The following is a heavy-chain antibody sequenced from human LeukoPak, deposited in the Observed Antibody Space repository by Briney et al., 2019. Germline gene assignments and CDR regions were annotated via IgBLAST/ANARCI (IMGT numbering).Heavy chain of an antibody. CDR1: GGSISSGSYY. CDR3: ARGRSLYCSSTSCYSYYYYYYMDV. D-gene: IGHD2-2*02. CDR2: IYTSGST. Sequence: SETLSLTCTVSGGSISSGSYYWSWIRQPAGKGLEWIGRIYTSGSTNYNPSLKSRVTISVDTSKNQFSLKLSSVTAADTAVYYCARGRSLYCSSTSCYSYYYYYYMDVWGKGTTVTVSS. J-gene: IGHJ6*03. V-gene: IGHV4-61*02.